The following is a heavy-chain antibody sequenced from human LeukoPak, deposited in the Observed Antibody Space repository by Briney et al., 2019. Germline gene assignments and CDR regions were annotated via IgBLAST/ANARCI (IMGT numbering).Heavy chain of an antibody. CDR2: MNPNNGDT. J-gene: IGHJ4*02. Sequence: ASVKVSCKASGYTFIHYYIHWMRQAPGQGLEWMGWMNPNNGDTKYAQKFLGRVTMTRDTPISTAYMELSRLKSDDTAVYYCARVNAGPDHWGQGTLVTVSS. D-gene: IGHD2-2*01. CDR3: ARVNAGPDH. V-gene: IGHV1-2*02. CDR1: GYTFIHYY.